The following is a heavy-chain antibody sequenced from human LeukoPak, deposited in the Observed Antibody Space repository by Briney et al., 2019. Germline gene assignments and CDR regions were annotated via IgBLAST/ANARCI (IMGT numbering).Heavy chain of an antibody. V-gene: IGHV4-61*01. CDR3: ARGQDDRSGTFDY. D-gene: IGHD3-22*01. Sequence: SGTPSLTCTVSGDSVSSGNYYLSWIRQPPGKGLDWITYMSPSGTTKYNPSLKSRVTTSVDTSRTQFSLRLSSVTAADTAVYYCARGQDDRSGTFDYWGQGILVTVSS. CDR1: GDSVSSGNYY. CDR2: MSPSGTT. J-gene: IGHJ4*02.